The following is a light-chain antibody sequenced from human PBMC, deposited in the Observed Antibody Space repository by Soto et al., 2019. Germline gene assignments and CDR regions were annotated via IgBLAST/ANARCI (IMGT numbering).Light chain of an antibody. CDR3: SSYTSSSTLV. CDR2: DVS. J-gene: IGLJ2*01. CDR1: SSDVGGYNY. V-gene: IGLV2-14*01. Sequence: QSALTQPASVSGSPGQSITISCTGTSSDVGGYNYVSWYQQHPGKAPXLMIYDVSNRPSGVSXRFXGSXXXXTAXLXXXGLQAEDEADYYCSSYTSSSTLVFGGGTQLTVL.